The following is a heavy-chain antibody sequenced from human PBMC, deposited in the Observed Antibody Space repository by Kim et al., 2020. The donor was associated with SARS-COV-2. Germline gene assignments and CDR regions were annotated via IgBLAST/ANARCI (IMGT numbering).Heavy chain of an antibody. J-gene: IGHJ5*02. V-gene: IGHV1-18*01. Sequence: ASVKVSCKASGYTFTSYGISWVRQAPGQGLEWMGWISAYNGNTNYAQKLQGRVTMTTDTSTSTAYMKLRSLRSDDTAVYYCAREAMVRGVKWFDPWGQGTLVTVSS. D-gene: IGHD3-10*01. CDR3: AREAMVRGVKWFDP. CDR1: GYTFTSYG. CDR2: ISAYNGNT.